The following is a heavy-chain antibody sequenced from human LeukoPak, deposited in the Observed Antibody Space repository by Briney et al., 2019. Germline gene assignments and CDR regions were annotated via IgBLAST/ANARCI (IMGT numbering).Heavy chain of an antibody. J-gene: IGHJ5*02. D-gene: IGHD6-13*01. Sequence: GGSLRHSCAASGLDLTTYAMTWVRQAPAKGLEWVSSIRIGGGGTYYADSVKGRFTISRDNSENTLHLQMNNLRVEDTARYFCARCMVLSQGWCNWFDAWGQGTLVTVSS. CDR1: GLDLTTYA. CDR3: ARCMVLSQGWCNWFDA. CDR2: IRIGGGGT. V-gene: IGHV3-23*01.